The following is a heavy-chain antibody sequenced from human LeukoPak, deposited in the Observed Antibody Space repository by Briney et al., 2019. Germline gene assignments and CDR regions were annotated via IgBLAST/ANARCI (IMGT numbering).Heavy chain of an antibody. CDR3: ARDVEYSNIYFYYYIDV. Sequence: GGSLRLSCAASGFTFDDYDMSWVRQVPGKGLEWVSAINWNGASTGYADSVKGRFTISRDNAKNSLYLQINSLSAEDTALYFCARDVEYSNIYFYYYIDVWGKGTTVTVSS. D-gene: IGHD6-6*01. V-gene: IGHV3-20*04. CDR2: INWNGAST. CDR1: GFTFDDYD. J-gene: IGHJ6*03.